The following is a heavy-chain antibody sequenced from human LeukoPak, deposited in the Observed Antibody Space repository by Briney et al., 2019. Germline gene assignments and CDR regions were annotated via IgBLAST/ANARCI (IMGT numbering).Heavy chain of an antibody. CDR1: GNTFTSYD. CDR3: ARGGSSWYRGSFQH. CDR2: INPSGGST. Sequence: ASVKVSCKASGNTFTSYDMHWVRQAPGQGLEWMGIINPSGGSTSYAQIFQGRVTMTRDTSTSTVYMGLSSLRSEDTAVYYCARGGSSWYRGSFQHWGQGTLVTVSS. J-gene: IGHJ1*01. D-gene: IGHD6-13*01. V-gene: IGHV1-46*01.